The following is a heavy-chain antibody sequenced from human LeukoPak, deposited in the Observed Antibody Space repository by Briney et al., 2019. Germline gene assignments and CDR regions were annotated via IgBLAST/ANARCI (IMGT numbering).Heavy chain of an antibody. V-gene: IGHV4-4*07. CDR1: DCSISSYY. Sequence: SETLSLTCTVSDCSISSYYWSWIRQPAGEGLEWIGRIYPSGSTIYNPSLKSRVSISVDQSMNQFSLKLSSVTAADTAVYYCARSYGGNPMYFFDSWGQGTLVTVSS. CDR3: ARSYGGNPMYFFDS. CDR2: IYPSGST. D-gene: IGHD4-23*01. J-gene: IGHJ4*02.